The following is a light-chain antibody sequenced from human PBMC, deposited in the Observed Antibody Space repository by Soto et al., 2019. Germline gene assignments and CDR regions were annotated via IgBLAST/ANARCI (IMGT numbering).Light chain of an antibody. CDR3: QQYGSSPPRT. Sequence: EIVLTQSPGTLSLSPGERATLSCRASQSVSSSYLDWYQQKPGQAPRLLIYVASSRATGIPARFSGSGSGTDFTLTISRMEPEDFAVYYCQQYGSSPPRTFGQGTKVEIK. CDR1: QSVSSSY. V-gene: IGKV3-20*01. CDR2: VAS. J-gene: IGKJ1*01.